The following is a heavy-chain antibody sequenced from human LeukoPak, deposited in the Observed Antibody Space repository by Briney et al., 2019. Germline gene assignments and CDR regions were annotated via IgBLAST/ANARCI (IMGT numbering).Heavy chain of an antibody. CDR2: ISAYNGNT. J-gene: IGHJ5*02. D-gene: IGHD3-10*01. V-gene: IGHV1-18*01. Sequence: ASVKVCCKASGYTFTSYGISWVRQAPGQGREWMGWISAYNGNTNYAQKLQGRVTMTTDTSTSTAYLELRSLRSDDTAVYYCARDYYGSKSSSFDRWGQGTLVTVSS. CDR1: GYTFTSYG. CDR3: ARDYYGSKSSSFDR.